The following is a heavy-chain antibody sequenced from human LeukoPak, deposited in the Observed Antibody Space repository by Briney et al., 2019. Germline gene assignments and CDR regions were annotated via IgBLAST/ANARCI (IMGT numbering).Heavy chain of an antibody. CDR2: INHSGST. CDR3: ARARYSYDAFDI. J-gene: IGHJ3*02. CDR1: GGSISSSNW. V-gene: IGHV4-4*02. Sequence: PSETLSLTCAVSGGSISSSNWWSWVRQPPGKGLEWIGEINHSGSTNYNPSLKSRVTISVDTSKNQFSLKLSSVTAADTAVYYCARARYSYDAFDIWGQGTMVTVSS. D-gene: IGHD5-18*01.